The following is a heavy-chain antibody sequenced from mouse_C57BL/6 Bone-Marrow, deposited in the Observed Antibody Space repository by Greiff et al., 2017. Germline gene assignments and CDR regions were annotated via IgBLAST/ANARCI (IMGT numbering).Heavy chain of an antibody. J-gene: IGHJ1*03. CDR2: IDPSDSYT. CDR3: ARDYGSSYEYFDV. V-gene: IGHV1-59*01. CDR1: GYTFTSYW. Sequence: QVQLQQPGAELVRPGTSVKLSCKASGYTFTSYWMHWVKQRPGQGLEWIGVIDPSDSYTNYNQKFKGKATLTVDTSSSTAYMQLSSLTSEDSAVYYGARDYGSSYEYFDVWGTGTTVTVSS. D-gene: IGHD1-1*01.